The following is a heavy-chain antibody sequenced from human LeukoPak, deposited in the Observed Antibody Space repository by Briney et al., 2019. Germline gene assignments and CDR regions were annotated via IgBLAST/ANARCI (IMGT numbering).Heavy chain of an antibody. CDR2: ISSSSSYI. Sequence: AGGSLRLSCAASGFTFSSYSMNWVRQAPGKGLEWVSSISSSSSYIYYADSVKGRFTISRDNAKNSLYLQMNSLRAEDTAVYYCARVRRTYYDFEWDYWGQGTLVTVSS. CDR1: GFTFSSYS. J-gene: IGHJ4*02. V-gene: IGHV3-21*01. CDR3: ARVRRTYYDFEWDY. D-gene: IGHD3-3*01.